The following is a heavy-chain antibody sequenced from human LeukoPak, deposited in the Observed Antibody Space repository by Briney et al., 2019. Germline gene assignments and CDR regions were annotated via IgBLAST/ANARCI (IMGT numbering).Heavy chain of an antibody. Sequence: GGSLRLSCAASRFTFSSYAMSWVRQAPGKGLEWVSAISGSGGSAYYADSVKGRFTISRDNSKNTLYLQMNSLRAEDTAVYYCAKDFIMITFGGVIGPYFDYWGQGTLVTVSS. D-gene: IGHD3-16*02. CDR1: RFTFSSYA. V-gene: IGHV3-23*01. CDR2: ISGSGGSA. CDR3: AKDFIMITFGGVIGPYFDY. J-gene: IGHJ4*02.